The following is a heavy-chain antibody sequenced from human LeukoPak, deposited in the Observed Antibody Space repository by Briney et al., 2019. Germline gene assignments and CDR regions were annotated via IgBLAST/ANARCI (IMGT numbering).Heavy chain of an antibody. CDR2: IYTSGST. J-gene: IGHJ4*02. D-gene: IGHD6-13*01. Sequence: SETLSLTCTVSGGSIRGYHWSWIRQPAGKGLEWIGRIYTSGSTNYNPSLKSRVTMSVDTSRSQFSLKLSSVTAADTAVYYCARAQGVAAAERVFDYWGQGTLVTVSS. V-gene: IGHV4-4*07. CDR3: ARAQGVAAAERVFDY. CDR1: GGSIRGYH.